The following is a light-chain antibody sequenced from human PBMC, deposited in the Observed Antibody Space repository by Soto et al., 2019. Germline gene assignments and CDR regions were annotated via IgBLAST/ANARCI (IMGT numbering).Light chain of an antibody. Sequence: QSVLTQPPSASGTPGQRVTISCSGSSSNIGSNYVYWYQQLPGTAPKLLIYRNNQRPSGVPDRFSGSKSGTSASLAISGLRSEVEADYYCAAWDDSLSGRGVFGTGTKVTVL. CDR3: AAWDDSLSGRGV. V-gene: IGLV1-47*01. CDR1: SSNIGSNY. J-gene: IGLJ1*01. CDR2: RNN.